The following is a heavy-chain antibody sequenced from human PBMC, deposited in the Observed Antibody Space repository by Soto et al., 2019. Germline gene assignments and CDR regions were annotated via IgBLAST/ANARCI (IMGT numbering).Heavy chain of an antibody. Sequence: SETLSLTCTVSGGSISSHYWSWVRQAPGKGLEWIGHIYYRGSTTYNPSLRSRSTISVDTSNNQLSLKLNSVTTADTAVYYCARDGREASGMDVWGQGTKVTVSS. CDR1: GGSISSHY. V-gene: IGHV4-59*11. D-gene: IGHD1-26*01. J-gene: IGHJ6*02. CDR2: IYYRGST. CDR3: ARDGREASGMDV.